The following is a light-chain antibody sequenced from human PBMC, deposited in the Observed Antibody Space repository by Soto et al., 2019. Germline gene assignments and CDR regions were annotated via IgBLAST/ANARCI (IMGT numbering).Light chain of an antibody. CDR3: QQSYSTPVT. J-gene: IGKJ4*01. CDR1: QSISSY. V-gene: IGKV1-39*01. Sequence: DIQVPQSPSSLSASVLDIVTLPFLSSQSISSYLNWYQQKPGKAPKLLIYAASSLQSGVPSRFSGSGSGTDFTLTISSLQPEDFATYYCQQSYSTPVTFGGGTKVDIK. CDR2: AAS.